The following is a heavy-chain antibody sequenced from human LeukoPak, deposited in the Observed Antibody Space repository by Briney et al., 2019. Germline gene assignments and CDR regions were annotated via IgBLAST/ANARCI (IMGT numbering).Heavy chain of an antibody. CDR2: INPSGGST. CDR3: ARGIIGRYDSSGYYFYFDY. Sequence: ASVKVSCKASGYTFTSYYMHWVRQAPGQGLEWMGIINPSGGSTSYAQKFQGRVTMTRDTSTSTVYMELSSLRSEDTAVYYCARGIIGRYDSSGYYFYFDYWGQGTLVTVSS. J-gene: IGHJ4*02. V-gene: IGHV1-46*01. CDR1: GYTFTSYY. D-gene: IGHD3-22*01.